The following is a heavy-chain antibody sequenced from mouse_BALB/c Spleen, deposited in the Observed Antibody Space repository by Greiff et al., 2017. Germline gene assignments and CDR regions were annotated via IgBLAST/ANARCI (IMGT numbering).Heavy chain of an antibody. J-gene: IGHJ4*01. V-gene: IGHV2-9*02. CDR2: IWAGGST. D-gene: IGHD2-4*01. CDR3: ARGLRRTDY. Sequence: QVQLKESGPGLVAPSQSLSITCTVSGFSLTSYGVHWVRQPPGKGLEWLGVIWAGGSTNYNSALMSRLSISKDNSKSQVFLKMNSLQTDDTAMYYCARGLRRTDYWGQGTSVTVSS. CDR1: GFSLTSYG.